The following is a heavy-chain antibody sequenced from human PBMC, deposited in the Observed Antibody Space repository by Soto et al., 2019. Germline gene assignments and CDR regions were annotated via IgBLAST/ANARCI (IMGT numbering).Heavy chain of an antibody. D-gene: IGHD1-20*01. J-gene: IGHJ6*02. Sequence: ASVKVSCKASGYIFTDHYLHWVRQAPGQGLEWVGWIDPRSGGTSYAPKFHGRVTMTRDTSISTAYMEVSRLGSDDAAVYFCARDGPRGITGSRWYYYGLDVWGQGTTVTVSS. CDR3: ARDGPRGITGSRWYYYGLDV. CDR2: IDPRSGGT. V-gene: IGHV1-2*02. CDR1: GYIFTDHY.